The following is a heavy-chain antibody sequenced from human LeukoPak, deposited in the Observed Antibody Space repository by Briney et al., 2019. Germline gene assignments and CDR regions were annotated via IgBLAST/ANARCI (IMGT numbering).Heavy chain of an antibody. CDR1: GYTFTDYY. J-gene: IGHJ4*02. Sequence: GASVEVSCKASGYTFTDYYMHWVRQAPGQGLERMGWINPNSGGTNYAQNFQGRVTMTRDTSISTAYMELSSLASDDTAVYSCARAYSGFEAFDFWGQGTLVTVSS. CDR2: INPNSGGT. CDR3: ARAYSGFEAFDF. D-gene: IGHD5-12*01. V-gene: IGHV1-2*02.